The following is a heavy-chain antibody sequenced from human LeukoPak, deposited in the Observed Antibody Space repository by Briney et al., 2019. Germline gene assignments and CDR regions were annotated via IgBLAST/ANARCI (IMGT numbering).Heavy chain of an antibody. CDR1: GGSITSNSYY. CDR3: ARDHVMASYGAPYNWFDP. Sequence: SETLSLTCTVSGGSITSNSYYWSWIRQPAGKGLEWIGHFYTSGSTNYNPSLKSRVTMSVDTSKNQFSLKLRSVTAADTAVYYCARDHVMASYGAPYNWFDPWGQGTLVTVSS. CDR2: FYTSGST. V-gene: IGHV4-61*09. D-gene: IGHD4-17*01. J-gene: IGHJ5*02.